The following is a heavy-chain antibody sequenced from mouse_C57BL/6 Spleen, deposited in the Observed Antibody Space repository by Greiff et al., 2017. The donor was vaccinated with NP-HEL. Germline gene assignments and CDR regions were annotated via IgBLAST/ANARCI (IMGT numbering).Heavy chain of an antibody. Sequence: EVQLQQSGPELVKPGDSVKISCKASGYSFTGYFMNWVMQSHGKSLEWIGRINPYNGDTFYNQKFKGKATLTVDKSSSTAHMELRSLTSEDAAVYYCARFGYDYDVGYWGEGTPLTVSS. CDR2: INPYNGDT. D-gene: IGHD2-4*01. V-gene: IGHV1-20*01. J-gene: IGHJ2*01. CDR3: ARFGYDYDVGY. CDR1: GYSFTGYF.